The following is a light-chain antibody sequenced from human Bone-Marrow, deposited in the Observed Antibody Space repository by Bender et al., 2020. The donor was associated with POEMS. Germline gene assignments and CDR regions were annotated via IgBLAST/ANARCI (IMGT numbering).Light chain of an antibody. CDR2: DVT. J-gene: IGLJ3*02. V-gene: IGLV2-14*03. CDR1: TSDVGGYNY. Sequence: QSALTQPASVSGSPGQSIAISCTGTTSDVGGYNYVSWYQQHPGKAPKVIIYDVTNRPSGVSSRFSGSKSGNTASLTISALQAEDEADYYCSSYTTISTWVFGGGTKLTVL. CDR3: SSYTTISTWV.